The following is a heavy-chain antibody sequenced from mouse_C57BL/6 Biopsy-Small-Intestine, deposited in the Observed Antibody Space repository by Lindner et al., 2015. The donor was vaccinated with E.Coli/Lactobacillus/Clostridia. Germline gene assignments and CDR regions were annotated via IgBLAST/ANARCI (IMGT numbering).Heavy chain of an antibody. CDR1: GYAFSRYW. CDR2: IYPGDGDT. D-gene: IGHD1-1*01. V-gene: IGHV1-80*01. J-gene: IGHJ4*01. Sequence: VQLQESGAELVKPGASVKISCKISGYAFSRYWMNWVKQRPGKGLERIGQIYPGDGDTNHNGKFRGKATLTADKSSSTAYMQLSSLTSEDSAVYFCARGDFGSSYGAMDYWGQGTSVTVSS. CDR3: ARGDFGSSYGAMDY.